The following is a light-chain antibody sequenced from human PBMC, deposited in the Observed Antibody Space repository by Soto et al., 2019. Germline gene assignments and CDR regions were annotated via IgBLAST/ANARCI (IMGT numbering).Light chain of an antibody. Sequence: QSVLTQPASVSGSPGQSITISCSGTNSDVGAYNYVSWYQQHPGKATKLMIYEVSKRPAGVSDRFSGSKSGNTASLTVSGLQTDDEAVYYCSSYTIGSSLWVLGGRTKLTVL. J-gene: IGLJ3*02. V-gene: IGLV2-14*01. CDR2: EVS. CDR3: SSYTIGSSLWV. CDR1: NSDVGAYNY.